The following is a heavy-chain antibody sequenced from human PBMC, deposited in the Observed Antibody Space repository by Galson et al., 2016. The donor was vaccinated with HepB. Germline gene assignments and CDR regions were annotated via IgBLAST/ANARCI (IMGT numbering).Heavy chain of an antibody. D-gene: IGHD2-2*03. V-gene: IGHV3-23*01. J-gene: IGHJ4*02. CDR3: AIDPSSWIENSFAL. CDR2: ICGSCGDI. Sequence: SLRLSCAASGSAFKNFGMTWVRQAPGKGLEWVSTICGSCGDIDYADSVQGRFTISRDNSKNTLSLQMNSLRAEDTATYYCAIDPSSWIENSFALWDQGTLVTGSS. CDR1: GSAFKNFG.